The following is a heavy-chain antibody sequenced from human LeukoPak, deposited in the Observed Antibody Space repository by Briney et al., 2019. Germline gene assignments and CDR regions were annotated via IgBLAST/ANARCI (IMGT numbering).Heavy chain of an antibody. D-gene: IGHD3-3*02. V-gene: IGHV1-18*01. CDR3: ATSYSIPYDY. J-gene: IGHJ4*02. Sequence: ASVKVSCKASGYTFTSYGINWVRQAHGQGLEWMGWISAYNGNTNYAQKLQGRVTMTTDTSTTTAYMELRSLRSDDTAVYYCATSYSIPYDYWGQGTLVTVSS. CDR1: GYTFTSYG. CDR2: ISAYNGNT.